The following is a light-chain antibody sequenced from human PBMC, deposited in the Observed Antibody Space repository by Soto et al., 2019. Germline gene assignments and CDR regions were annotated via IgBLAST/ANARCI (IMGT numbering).Light chain of an antibody. Sequence: QSALTQPPSASGSPGQSVAISCTGTSSDVGGYNYVSWYQQHPGKAPKLMIYEVNKRPSGVPDRFYGSKSGNTASLTVSVLQAEDEADYYCSSYAGSSNVFGPGTKLTVL. CDR2: EVN. CDR3: SSYAGSSNV. V-gene: IGLV2-8*01. J-gene: IGLJ1*01. CDR1: SSDVGGYNY.